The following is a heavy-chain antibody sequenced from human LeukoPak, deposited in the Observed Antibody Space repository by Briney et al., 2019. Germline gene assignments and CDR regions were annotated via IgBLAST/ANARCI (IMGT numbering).Heavy chain of an antibody. CDR1: GFTFNSYA. CDR2: ISSSSSYI. CDR3: ARDLAYGTPDDY. J-gene: IGHJ4*02. Sequence: GGSLRLSCAASGFTFNSYAMTWVRQAPGKGLEWVSSISSSSSYIYYADSVKGRFTISRDNAKNSLYLQMNSLRAEDTAVYYCARDLAYGTPDDYWGQGTLVTVSS. D-gene: IGHD3-10*01. V-gene: IGHV3-21*01.